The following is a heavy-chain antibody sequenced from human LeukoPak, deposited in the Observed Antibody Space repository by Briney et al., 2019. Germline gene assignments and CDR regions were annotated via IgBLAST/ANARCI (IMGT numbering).Heavy chain of an antibody. CDR1: GYTFTSYG. Sequence: ASVKVSCKASGYTFTSYGISWVRQAPGQGLEWMGWISAYNGNTNYAQKLQGRVTMTTDTSTSTAYMELRSLRSDDTAVYYCARDESWSGYDWWFDPWGQGTLVTVSS. D-gene: IGHD5-12*01. CDR3: ARDESWSGYDWWFDP. CDR2: ISAYNGNT. J-gene: IGHJ5*02. V-gene: IGHV1-18*01.